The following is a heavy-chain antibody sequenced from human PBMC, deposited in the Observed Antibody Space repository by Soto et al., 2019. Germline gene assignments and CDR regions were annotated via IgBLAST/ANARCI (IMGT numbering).Heavy chain of an antibody. CDR2: ISGNGRST. CDR1: GFTFINYA. CDR3: AKPSGLATAGSAFDY. Sequence: GGSLRLSCAASGFTFINYAMSWVRQAPGKGLEWVSKISGNGRSTYYADSVKGRFTISRDNSRNTLFLQMNSLRAGDTAIYYCAKPSGLATAGSAFDYWGQGTLVTVSS. D-gene: IGHD6-13*01. J-gene: IGHJ4*02. V-gene: IGHV3-23*01.